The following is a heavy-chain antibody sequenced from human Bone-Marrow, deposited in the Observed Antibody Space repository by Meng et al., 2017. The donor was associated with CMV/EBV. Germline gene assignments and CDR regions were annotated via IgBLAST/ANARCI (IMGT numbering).Heavy chain of an antibody. J-gene: IGHJ4*02. CDR1: EFTFSQLT. CDR2: IGSNEGST. CDR3: AKDRCSTMSCPLDY. V-gene: IGHV3-64*02. D-gene: IGHD3-22*01. Sequence: GESLKISCAASEFTFSQLTMYWVRQAPGKGLEYVSSIGSNEGSTNYADSVKGRFIISRDNSRDTLYLQMSSLRVEDTAIYYCAKDRCSTMSCPLDYWGQGALVTVSS.